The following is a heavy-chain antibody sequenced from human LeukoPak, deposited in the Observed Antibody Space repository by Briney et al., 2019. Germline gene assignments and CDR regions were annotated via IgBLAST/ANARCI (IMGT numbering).Heavy chain of an antibody. Sequence: PSETLSLTCTVSGGSISSGGYYWSWIRQPPGKGLEWIGYIYHSGSTYYNPSLKSRVTISVDTSKNQFSLKLSSVTAADTAVYYCARVCTSCYVRGVDYWGQGTLVTVSS. D-gene: IGHD2-2*01. J-gene: IGHJ4*02. V-gene: IGHV4-30-2*01. CDR3: ARVCTSCYVRGVDY. CDR2: IYHSGST. CDR1: GGSISSGGYY.